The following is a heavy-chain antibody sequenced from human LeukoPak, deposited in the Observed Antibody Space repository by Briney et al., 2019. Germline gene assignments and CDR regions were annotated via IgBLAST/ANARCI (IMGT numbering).Heavy chain of an antibody. CDR3: ARGYYSLDV. CDR1: DGFISNYY. Sequence: SETLSLTCTVSDGFISNYYWSWIRQPPGKGLEWIEYIYYSGSTNYNPSLKSRVTISVDTSKNQFSLKLSSVTAADTAVYYCARGYYSLDVWGQGTTVTVSS. CDR2: IYYSGST. V-gene: IGHV4-59*01. J-gene: IGHJ6*02.